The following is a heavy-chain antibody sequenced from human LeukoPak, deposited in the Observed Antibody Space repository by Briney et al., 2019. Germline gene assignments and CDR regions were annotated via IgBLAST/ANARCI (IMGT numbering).Heavy chain of an antibody. CDR3: ARSRYSSSWYGYYFDY. V-gene: IGHV4-59*08. Sequence: SETLSLTCTVSGGSISSYYWSWIRQPPGKGLEWIGYIYYSGSTNYNPSLKSRVTISVDTSKNQFSLKLSSVTAADTAVYYCARSRYSSSWYGYYFDYWGQGTLVTVSS. D-gene: IGHD6-13*01. J-gene: IGHJ4*02. CDR1: GGSISSYY. CDR2: IYYSGST.